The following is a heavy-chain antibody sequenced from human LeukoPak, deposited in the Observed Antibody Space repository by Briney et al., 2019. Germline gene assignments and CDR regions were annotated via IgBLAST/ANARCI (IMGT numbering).Heavy chain of an antibody. Sequence: GSVKVSCKASGYTFTSYAMSWVRQAPGQGLEWMGCISDYSGNTNYAQKLQGRVTITTDTSTSTVYMQMNSLRSDGMAVYYCARGRSRENCYDWCQG. D-gene: IGHD1-1*01. CDR3: ARGRSRENCYD. J-gene: IGHJ1*01. CDR2: ISDYSGNT. V-gene: IGHV1-18*03. CDR1: GYTFTSYA.